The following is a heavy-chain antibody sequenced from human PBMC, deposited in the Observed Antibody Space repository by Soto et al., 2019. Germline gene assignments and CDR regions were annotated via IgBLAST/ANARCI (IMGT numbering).Heavy chain of an antibody. D-gene: IGHD6-13*01. CDR2: IYYSGST. V-gene: IGHV4-59*12. Sequence: PSETLSLTCTVSGGSISSYYWSWIRQPPGKGLEWIGYIYYSGSTNYNPSLKSRVTISVDTSKNQFSLKLSSVTAADTAVYYCASSNIAAAGFYYYGMDVWGRGSSVIVSS. CDR1: GGSISSYY. CDR3: ASSNIAAAGFYYYGMDV. J-gene: IGHJ6*02.